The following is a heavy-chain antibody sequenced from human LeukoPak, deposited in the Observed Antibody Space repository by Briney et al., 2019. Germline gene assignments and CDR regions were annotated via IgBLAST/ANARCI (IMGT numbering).Heavy chain of an antibody. V-gene: IGHV4-59*08. J-gene: IGHJ4*02. CDR1: GGSISSYY. Sequence: SETLSLTCTVSGGSISSYYWSWIRQPPGKELEWIGYIYYSGSTNYNPSLKSRVTVSVDTSKNQFSLKLSSVTAADTAVYYCARQGYYYDSSGYYYFDYWGQGTLVTVSS. CDR2: IYYSGST. D-gene: IGHD3-22*01. CDR3: ARQGYYYDSSGYYYFDY.